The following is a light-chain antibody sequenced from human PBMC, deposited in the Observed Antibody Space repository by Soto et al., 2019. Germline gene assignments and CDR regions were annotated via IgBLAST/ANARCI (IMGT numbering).Light chain of an antibody. CDR2: RNN. Sequence: SVLTQPPSASGTPGQGVTISCYGSSSNIGSNYVYWYQQLPGTAPKLLIYRNNQRPSGVPDRFSGSKSGTSASLAISGLRSEDEADYYCAAWDDSLSGPLYVFGTGTKVTVL. CDR3: AAWDDSLSGPLYV. V-gene: IGLV1-47*01. CDR1: SSNIGSNY. J-gene: IGLJ1*01.